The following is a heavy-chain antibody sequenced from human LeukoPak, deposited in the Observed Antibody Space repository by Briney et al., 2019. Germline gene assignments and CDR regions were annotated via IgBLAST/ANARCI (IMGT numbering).Heavy chain of an antibody. CDR2: ISSSSSTI. J-gene: IGHJ5*02. V-gene: IGHV3-48*04. CDR1: GFTFSGYG. CDR3: ARDTSSGWYNWFDP. D-gene: IGHD6-19*01. Sequence: GRSLRLSCAASGFTFSGYGMHWVRQAPGKGLEWVSYISSSSSTIYYADSVKGRFTISRDNAKNSLYLQMNSLRAEDTAVYYCARDTSSGWYNWFDPWGQGTLVTVSS.